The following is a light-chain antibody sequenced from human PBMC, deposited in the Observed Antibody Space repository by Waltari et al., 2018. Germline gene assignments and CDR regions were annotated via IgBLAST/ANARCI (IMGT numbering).Light chain of an antibody. Sequence: DIVMTQSPATLSVSPGEGATLSCRASQSVSSNLAWYQQKPGQAPRLLIYGASTRATGIPARFSGRGSGTEFTLSISSLQSEDFAVYYCQQYHNWPPVTFGQGTKVEIK. CDR2: GAS. CDR1: QSVSSN. CDR3: QQYHNWPPVT. J-gene: IGKJ1*01. V-gene: IGKV3-15*01.